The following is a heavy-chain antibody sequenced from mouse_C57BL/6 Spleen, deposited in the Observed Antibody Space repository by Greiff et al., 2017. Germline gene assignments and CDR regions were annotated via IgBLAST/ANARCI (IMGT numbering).Heavy chain of an antibody. V-gene: IGHV5-4*01. J-gene: IGHJ2*01. CDR1: GFTFSSYA. CDR3: AREGPLYYFDY. Sequence: EVQVVESGGGLVKPGGSLKLSCAASGFTFSSYAMSWVRQTPEKRLEWVATISDGGSYTYYPDNVKGRFTISRDNAKNNLYLQMSHLKSEDTAMYYCAREGPLYYFDYWGQGTTLTVSS. CDR2: ISDGGSYT.